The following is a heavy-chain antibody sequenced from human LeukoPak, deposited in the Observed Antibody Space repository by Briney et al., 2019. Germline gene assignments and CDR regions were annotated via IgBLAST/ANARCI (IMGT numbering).Heavy chain of an antibody. CDR1: GFTFSRYA. D-gene: IGHD2-21*02. Sequence: PGGSLRLSCAASGFTFSRYAMSWVRQAPGKGLEWVSVISESGDKTLYAGSVRGRFTISRDNSKNTLSLQMNSLRAEDTALYYCAKGDDGDWSAFDFWGQGTMVTVSP. J-gene: IGHJ3*01. V-gene: IGHV3-23*01. CDR3: AKGDDGDWSAFDF. CDR2: ISESGDKT.